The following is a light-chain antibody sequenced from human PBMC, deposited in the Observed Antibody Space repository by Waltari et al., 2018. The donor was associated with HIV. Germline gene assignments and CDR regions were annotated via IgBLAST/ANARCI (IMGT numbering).Light chain of an antibody. J-gene: IGKJ3*01. V-gene: IGKV1-39*01. CDR1: QSISTH. CDR3: QQSHSNPLT. Sequence: DIQMTQSPSSLSASVGDRITISCRASQSISTHLNWYQQKLGKVPKVLIYGASTLQSGAPSRFSGSGSGTHFTLTISNLQPEDFATYYCQQSHSNPLTFGPGTKVDVK. CDR2: GAS.